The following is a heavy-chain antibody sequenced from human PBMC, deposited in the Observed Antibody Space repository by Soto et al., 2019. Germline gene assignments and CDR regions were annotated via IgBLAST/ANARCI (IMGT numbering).Heavy chain of an antibody. CDR3: ARAPLYSTSPKSAFDI. V-gene: IGHV1-18*01. CDR1: GYTFTSYG. D-gene: IGHD6-6*01. J-gene: IGHJ3*02. CDR2: ISTYNGNP. Sequence: QVQLVQSGPEVKKPGASVKVSCKASGYTFTSYGISWVRQAPGQGLEWMGWISTYNGNPNYAQKLQGRVTMTTDTSTSTAYMELRSLRSDDTAVFSGARAPLYSTSPKSAFDIWGQGTVVTVSS.